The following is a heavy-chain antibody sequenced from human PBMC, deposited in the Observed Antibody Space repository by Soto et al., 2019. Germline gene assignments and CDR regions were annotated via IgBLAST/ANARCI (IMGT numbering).Heavy chain of an antibody. J-gene: IGHJ4*02. D-gene: IGHD3-22*01. CDR2: IYTSGST. V-gene: IGHV4-4*07. Sequence: SETLSLTCTVSGGSISSYYWSWIRQPAGKGLEWIGRIYTSGSTNYNPSLRSRVTMSVDTSKNQFSLKLSSVTAADTAVYYCARDRYDSSGYYHLVFDYWGQGTLVT. CDR3: ARDRYDSSGYYHLVFDY. CDR1: GGSISSYY.